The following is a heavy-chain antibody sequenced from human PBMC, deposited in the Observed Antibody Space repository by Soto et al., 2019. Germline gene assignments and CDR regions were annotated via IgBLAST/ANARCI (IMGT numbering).Heavy chain of an antibody. CDR2: INHSGST. J-gene: IGHJ3*02. D-gene: IGHD2-15*01. CDR3: ARGLTYCSGGSCSHDAFDI. Sequence: SETLSLTCAVYGGSFSGYYWSWIRQPPGKGLEWIGEINHSGSTNYNPSLKSRVTISVDTSKNQFSLKLSSVTAADTAVYYCARGLTYCSGGSCSHDAFDIWGQGTMVTVSS. CDR1: GGSFSGYY. V-gene: IGHV4-34*01.